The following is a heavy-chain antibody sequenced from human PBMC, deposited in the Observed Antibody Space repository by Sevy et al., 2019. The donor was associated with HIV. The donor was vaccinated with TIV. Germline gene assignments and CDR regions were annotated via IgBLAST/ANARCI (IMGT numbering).Heavy chain of an antibody. CDR3: ARPTADSSGYYYFDY. D-gene: IGHD3-22*01. CDR2: ISSSSSYI. CDR1: GFTFSSYS. J-gene: IGHJ4*02. V-gene: IGHV3-21*01. Sequence: GSLRLCCAASGFTFSSYSMNWVRQAPGKGLEWVSSISSSSSYIYYADSVKGRFTISRDNAKNSLYLQMNSLRAEDTAVYYCARPTADSSGYYYFDYWGQGTLVTVSS.